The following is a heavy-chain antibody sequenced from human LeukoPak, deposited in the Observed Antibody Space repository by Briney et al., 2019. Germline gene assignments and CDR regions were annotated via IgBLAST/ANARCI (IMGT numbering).Heavy chain of an antibody. CDR1: EFILSSYA. CDR2: ISGNGAHP. CDR3: ARDIYDFWSGPIFDP. J-gene: IGHJ5*02. Sequence: GGSLRLSCEASEFILSSYAMSWVRQAPGKGLEWVSSISGNGAHPYYADSVKGRFTISRDNSKNTLYLQMNSLRAEDTAVYYCARDIYDFWSGPIFDPWGQGTLVTVSS. V-gene: IGHV3-23*01. D-gene: IGHD3-3*01.